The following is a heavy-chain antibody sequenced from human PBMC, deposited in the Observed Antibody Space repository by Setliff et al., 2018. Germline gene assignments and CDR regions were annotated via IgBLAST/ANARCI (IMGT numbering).Heavy chain of an antibody. CDR2: INHSGST. CDR1: GGSFSGYQ. Sequence: SETLSLTCVVSGGSFSGYQWSWIRQPPGKGLDWIGEINHSGSTNYSPSLKSRVSISVDKPSNQFSLKLTSVTAADTAVYYCARAQVVFAISAPVWYFEFWGRGTQVTVSS. CDR3: ARAQVVFAISAPVWYFEF. V-gene: IGHV4-34*01. J-gene: IGHJ2*01. D-gene: IGHD2-21*01.